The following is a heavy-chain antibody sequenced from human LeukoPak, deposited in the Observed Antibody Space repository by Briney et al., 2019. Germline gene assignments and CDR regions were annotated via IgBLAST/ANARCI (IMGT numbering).Heavy chain of an antibody. CDR1: GYTFTSYG. V-gene: IGHV1-18*01. J-gene: IGHJ4*02. D-gene: IGHD3-10*01. CDR3: AREGSYYGSGSHGDY. CDR2: ISAYNGNT. Sequence: ASVKVSCKAPGYTFTSYGISWVRQAPGQGLEWMGWISAYNGNTNYAQKLQGRVTMTTDTSTSTAYMELRSLRSDDTAVYYCAREGSYYGSGSHGDYWGQGTLVTVSS.